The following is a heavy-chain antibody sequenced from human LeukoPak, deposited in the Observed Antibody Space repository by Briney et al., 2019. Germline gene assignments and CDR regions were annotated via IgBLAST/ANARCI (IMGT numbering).Heavy chain of an antibody. CDR2: ISGSGGST. CDR1: GFTFSSYA. D-gene: IGHD5-18*01. Sequence: GGSLRLSCAASGFTFSSYAMSWVRQAPGKGLEWVSAISGSGGSTYYADSVKGRFTISRDNSKNTLYLQMNSLRAEDTAVYYCASRLQRKYSYGYELYFDYWGQGTLVTVSS. V-gene: IGHV3-23*01. CDR3: ASRLQRKYSYGYELYFDY. J-gene: IGHJ4*02.